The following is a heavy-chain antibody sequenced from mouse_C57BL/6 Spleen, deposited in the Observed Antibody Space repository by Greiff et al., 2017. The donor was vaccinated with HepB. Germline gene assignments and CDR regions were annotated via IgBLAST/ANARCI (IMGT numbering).Heavy chain of an antibody. CDR1: GYSITSGYY. Sequence: EVHLVESGPGLVKPSQSLSLTCSVTGYSITSGYYWNWIRQFPGNKLEWMGYISYDGSNNYNPSLKNRISITRDTSKNQFFLKLNSVTTEDTATYYCASYDGYYVDYAMDYWGQGTSVTVSS. D-gene: IGHD2-3*01. CDR2: ISYDGSN. CDR3: ASYDGYYVDYAMDY. V-gene: IGHV3-6*01. J-gene: IGHJ4*01.